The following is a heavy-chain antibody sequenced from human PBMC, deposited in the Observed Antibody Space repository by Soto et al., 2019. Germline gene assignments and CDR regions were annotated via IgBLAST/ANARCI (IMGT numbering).Heavy chain of an antibody. CDR1: GFTFTRYS. Sequence: EVQLVESGGGLVKPEGSLRLSCAASGFTFTRYSMNWVRQAPGKGLEWVSSISSTTNYIYYGDSMKGRFTISRDNAKNSLYLQINRLRAEDTALYYCAKDREGSSGWYGMDVWGQGTTVNVS. V-gene: IGHV3-21*04. CDR2: ISSTTNYI. CDR3: AKDREGSSGWYGMDV. J-gene: IGHJ6*02. D-gene: IGHD6-19*01.